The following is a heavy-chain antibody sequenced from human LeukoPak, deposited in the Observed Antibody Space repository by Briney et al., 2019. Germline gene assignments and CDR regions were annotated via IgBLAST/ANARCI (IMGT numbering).Heavy chain of an antibody. CDR2: ISSSSSYI. CDR1: GFTFSSYS. Sequence: GGSLRLSCAASGFTFSSYSMNWVRQAPGKGLEWVSSISSSSSYIYYADSVKGRFTISRDNAKNSLYLQMNSLRAEDTAVYYCARDSHLMITFGGVIHFDYWGQGTLVTVSS. V-gene: IGHV3-21*01. J-gene: IGHJ4*02. CDR3: ARDSHLMITFGGVIHFDY. D-gene: IGHD3-16*01.